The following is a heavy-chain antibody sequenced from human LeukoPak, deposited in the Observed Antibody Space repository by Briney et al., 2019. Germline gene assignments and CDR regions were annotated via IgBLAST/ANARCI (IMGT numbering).Heavy chain of an antibody. CDR1: GFTFGDYA. D-gene: IGHD4-17*01. V-gene: IGHV3-49*04. CDR2: IRSKAYGGTT. J-gene: IGHJ4*02. CDR3: TRGDYGDYATRYYFDY. Sequence: GRSLRLSCTASGFTFGDYAMSWVRQAPGKGLECVGFIRSKAYGGTTEYAASVKGRFTISRDDSKSIAYLQMNSLKTEDTAVYYCTRGDYGDYATRYYFDYWGQGTLVTVSS.